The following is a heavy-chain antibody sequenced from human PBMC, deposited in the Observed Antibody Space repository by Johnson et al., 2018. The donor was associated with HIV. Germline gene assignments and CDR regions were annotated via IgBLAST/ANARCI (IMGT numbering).Heavy chain of an antibody. CDR3: SRSSAKAFDI. Sequence: VQLLESGGGLVKPGGSLRLSCAASGFTFSNAWMSWVRQAPGKGLEWVGRIKSKTDGGTTDYAAPVKGRFTISRDNSKNSLYLQMSSLRAEDTAVYYCSRSSAKAFDIWGQGTMVTVSS. J-gene: IGHJ3*02. D-gene: IGHD6-13*01. CDR1: GFTFSNAW. V-gene: IGHV3-15*01. CDR2: IKSKTDGGTT.